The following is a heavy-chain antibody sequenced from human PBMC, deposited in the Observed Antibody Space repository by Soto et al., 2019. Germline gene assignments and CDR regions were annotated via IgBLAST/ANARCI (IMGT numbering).Heavy chain of an antibody. V-gene: IGHV3-74*03. D-gene: IGHD3-10*01. CDR3: ARDLSGRADV. Sequence: GGSLRLSCVASEFTFSSYWMHWVRQVPGKGLVWVSRLNEDGSFTSYADSVKGRFSIFRDNAKKTLYLQMNSLSAEDSAVYYCARDLSGRADVWGQGTTVTVSS. CDR2: LNEDGSFT. J-gene: IGHJ6*02. CDR1: EFTFSSYW.